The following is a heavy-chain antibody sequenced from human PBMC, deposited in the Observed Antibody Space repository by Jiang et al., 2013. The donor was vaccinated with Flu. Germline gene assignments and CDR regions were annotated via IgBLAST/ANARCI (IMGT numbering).Heavy chain of an antibody. CDR1: GYKFPSYW. Sequence: VQLVESGAEVKEPGESLQISCKGFGYKFPSYWIAWVRQMPGKGLEWMGIIYPGDSDTIYRPSLRGQITISADTSIGTAYLQWRSLRASDTATYYCARQPSTPRYNGFIPDFWGQGTPVTVSS. V-gene: IGHV5-51*01. J-gene: IGHJ4*02. CDR2: IYPGDSDT. CDR3: ARQPSTPRYNGFIPDF. D-gene: IGHD3-16*01.